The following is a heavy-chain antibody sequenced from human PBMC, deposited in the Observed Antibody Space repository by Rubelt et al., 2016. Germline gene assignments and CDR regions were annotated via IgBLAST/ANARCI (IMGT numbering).Heavy chain of an antibody. D-gene: IGHD6-13*01. CDR1: GGPISHYY. J-gene: IGHJ6*02. CDR2: IYSSGST. V-gene: IGHV4-59*01. CDR3: ARHSNEYRFGKDV. Sequence: QVQLQESGPGLVKPSETLSLTCTVSGGPISHYYWNWIRQPPGKGLEWIGYIYSSGSTNYNPSLKSRVTISVDTSKNQFSLGLTAVTAADTAVYYCARHSNEYRFGKDVWGQGTTVTVSS.